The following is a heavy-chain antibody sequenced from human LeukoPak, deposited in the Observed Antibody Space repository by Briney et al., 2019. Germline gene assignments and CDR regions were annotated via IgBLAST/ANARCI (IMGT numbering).Heavy chain of an antibody. D-gene: IGHD6-19*01. CDR2: INPSGGST. Sequence: RASVKVSCKASGYTFTSYYMHWVRPAPGQGLEWMGIINPSGGSTSYAQKFQGRVTMTRDTSTSTVYMELSSLRSEDTAVYYCASIAVAGTLFDYWGQGTLVTVSS. CDR3: ASIAVAGTLFDY. V-gene: IGHV1-46*01. J-gene: IGHJ4*02. CDR1: GYTFTSYY.